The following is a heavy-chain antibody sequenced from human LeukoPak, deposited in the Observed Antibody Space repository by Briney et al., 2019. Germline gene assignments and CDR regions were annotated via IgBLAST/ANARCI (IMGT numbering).Heavy chain of an antibody. CDR2: ISGSGGST. CDR3: AKGHIDSGGYYYFDQ. V-gene: IGHV3-23*01. J-gene: IGHJ4*02. D-gene: IGHD3-22*01. Sequence: GGSLRLSCAASRFTFTTYAMSWVRQAPGKGLEWVSSISGSGGSTNYADSVKGRFTISRDNSRNTVSLQMNSQRAEDTAIYYCAKGHIDSGGYYYFDQWGQGTLVTVSS. CDR1: RFTFTTYA.